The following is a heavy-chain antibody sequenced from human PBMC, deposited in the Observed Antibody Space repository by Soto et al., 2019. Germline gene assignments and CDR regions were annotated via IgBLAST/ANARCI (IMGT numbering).Heavy chain of an antibody. Sequence: GGSLRLSCAASGFTFSSYGMTWVRQAPGKGLEWVSTVSGSGGGTYYADSVKGRFTISRVNSKNTMYLQMSNLRAEDTAVYFCARIGPYCGGDCYPDFDFWGLGTPVTVSS. J-gene: IGHJ4*02. D-gene: IGHD2-21*02. CDR2: VSGSGGGT. V-gene: IGHV3-23*01. CDR1: GFTFSSYG. CDR3: ARIGPYCGGDCYPDFDF.